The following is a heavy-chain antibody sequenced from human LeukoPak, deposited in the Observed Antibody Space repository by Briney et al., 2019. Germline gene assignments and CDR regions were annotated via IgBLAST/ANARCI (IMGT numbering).Heavy chain of an antibody. CDR3: ARWKMEGIVVDVFDI. V-gene: IGHV3-53*04. Sequence: GGSLRLSCAASGFSVSGNYMSWVRQAPGKGLEWVSAIYSGGATYYTDSVKGRFTMSRHTSKNTLDLQMDSLRVEDTAVYYCARWKMEGIVVDVFDIWGQGTRVTVSS. J-gene: IGHJ3*02. CDR2: IYSGGAT. CDR1: GFSVSGNY. D-gene: IGHD3-22*01.